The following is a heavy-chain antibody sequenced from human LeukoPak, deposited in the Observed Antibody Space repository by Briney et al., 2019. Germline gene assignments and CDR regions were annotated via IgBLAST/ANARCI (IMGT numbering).Heavy chain of an antibody. J-gene: IGHJ5*02. V-gene: IGHV3-21*01. Sequence: GGSLRLSCAASGFTFSSYSMNWVRQAPGKGLEWVSSISSSSSYIYYADSVKGRFTISRDNAKSTLYLQMNSLRVDDTAVYYCASGHGGLAAVFQFDPWGQGTLVTVSS. CDR1: GFTFSSYS. CDR2: ISSSSSYI. CDR3: ASGHGGLAAVFQFDP. D-gene: IGHD6-13*01.